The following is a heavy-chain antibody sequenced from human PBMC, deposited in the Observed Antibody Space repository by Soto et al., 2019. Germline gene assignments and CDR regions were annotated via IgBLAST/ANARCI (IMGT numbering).Heavy chain of an antibody. J-gene: IGHJ5*02. CDR3: ERGGVVAASWFDP. CDR2: IYPGDSDT. Sequence: XESLKVSCKCSGYSFTSYWIGWVLQMPGKGLEWMGIIYPGDSDTRYSPSFQGQVTISADKSISTAYLQWSSLKASDTAMYYCERGGVVAASWFDPWGQGTLVTVSS. V-gene: IGHV5-51*01. D-gene: IGHD2-15*01. CDR1: GYSFTSYW.